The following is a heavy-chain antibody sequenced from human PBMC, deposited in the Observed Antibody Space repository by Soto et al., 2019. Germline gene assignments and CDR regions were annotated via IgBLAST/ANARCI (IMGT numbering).Heavy chain of an antibody. J-gene: IGHJ6*02. CDR2: INHCGGT. Sequence: QVQPEQGGAGLLKPSETLSRTCAVYGGSFSGYYWTWIRQAPGKGLEWIGEINHCGGTNYNSSLKSRVTISVDTSKNQFSLILYSVTAADTAVYYCARDRQYYQFWSGCQNEGPCAMDVWGQGTTVTVSS. D-gene: IGHD3-3*02. CDR3: ARDRQYYQFWSGCQNEGPCAMDV. CDR1: GGSFSGYY. V-gene: IGHV4-34*02.